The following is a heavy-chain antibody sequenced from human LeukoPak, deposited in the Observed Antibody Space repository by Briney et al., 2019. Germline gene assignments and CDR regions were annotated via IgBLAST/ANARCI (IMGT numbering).Heavy chain of an antibody. V-gene: IGHV4-38-2*02. Sequence: SETLSLTCTVSGYSISSGYYWGWIRQPPGKGLEWIGSIYHSGSTYYNPSLKSRVTISVDTSKNQFSLKLSSVTAADTAVYYCARDRRYFDRLDAFDIWGQGTMVTVSS. CDR1: GYSISSGYY. D-gene: IGHD3-9*01. CDR2: IYHSGST. CDR3: ARDRRYFDRLDAFDI. J-gene: IGHJ3*02.